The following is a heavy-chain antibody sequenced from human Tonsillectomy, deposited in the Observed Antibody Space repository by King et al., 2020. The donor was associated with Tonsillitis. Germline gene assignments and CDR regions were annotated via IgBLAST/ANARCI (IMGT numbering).Heavy chain of an antibody. CDR1: GYSFTNYW. V-gene: IGHV5-10-1*03. Sequence: QLVQSGAEVKKPGESLRISCKGSGYSFTNYWITWVRQMPGKGLEWMGRIDPSDSYTNYSPSFQGHVTSSVDKSSTTASLQWSSLKASDTAMCYCARHALLTGANNWFDPWGQGTLVTVSS. CDR3: ARHALLTGANNWFDP. D-gene: IGHD3-9*01. CDR2: IDPSDSYT. J-gene: IGHJ5*02.